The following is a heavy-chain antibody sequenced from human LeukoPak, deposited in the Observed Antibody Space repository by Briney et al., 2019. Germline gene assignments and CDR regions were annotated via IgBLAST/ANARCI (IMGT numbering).Heavy chain of an antibody. CDR1: GFTFSSYG. CDR2: IRYDGSNK. Sequence: PGGSLRLSCAASGFTFSSYGMHWVRQAPGKGLEWVAFIRYDGSNKYYADSVKGRFTISRDNSKNTLYLQMNSLRAEDTAVYYCAKRGGDSSSPTYYYYYMDVWGKGTTVTVSS. CDR3: AKRGGDSSSPTYYYYYMDV. D-gene: IGHD6-13*01. V-gene: IGHV3-30*02. J-gene: IGHJ6*03.